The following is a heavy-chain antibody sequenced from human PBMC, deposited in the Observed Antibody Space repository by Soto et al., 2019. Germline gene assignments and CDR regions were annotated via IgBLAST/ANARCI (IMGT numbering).Heavy chain of an antibody. CDR1: GFTFSSYG. Sequence: PGGSLRLSCAASGFTFSSYGMHWVRQAPGKGLEWVAVISYDGSNKYYADSVKGRFTISRDNSKNTLYLQMNSLRAEDTAVYYCAKDQEYDFWSGYYRYYYGMDVWGQGTTVTVSS. J-gene: IGHJ6*02. D-gene: IGHD3-3*01. V-gene: IGHV3-30*18. CDR2: ISYDGSNK. CDR3: AKDQEYDFWSGYYRYYYGMDV.